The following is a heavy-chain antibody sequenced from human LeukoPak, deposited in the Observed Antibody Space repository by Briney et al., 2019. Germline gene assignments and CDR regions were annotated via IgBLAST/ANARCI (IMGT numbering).Heavy chain of an antibody. D-gene: IGHD3-22*01. CDR3: ARAPGYYDSSGYSY. V-gene: IGHV1-18*01. CDR2: ISAYNGNT. CDR1: GYTLTSYG. Sequence: ASVKVSFKASGYTLTSYGISWVRQAPGQGLEWMGWISAYNGNTNYAQKLQGRVTMTTDTSTSTAYMELRSLRSDDTAVYYCARAPGYYDSSGYSYWGQGTLVTVSS. J-gene: IGHJ4*02.